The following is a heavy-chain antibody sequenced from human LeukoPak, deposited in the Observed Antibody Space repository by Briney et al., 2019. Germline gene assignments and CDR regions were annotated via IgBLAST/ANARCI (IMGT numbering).Heavy chain of an antibody. Sequence: SGGSLRLSCAASGFTVSSNYMSWVRQAPGKGLEWVSVIYSGGSTYYADSVKGRFTISRDNSKNTLYLQMNSLRAEDTAVYYCARDLAPQLTNYCYRRDVWGEGTTVTVSS. V-gene: IGHV3-66*01. CDR3: ARDLAPQLTNYCYRRDV. CDR1: GFTVSSNY. J-gene: IGHJ6*04. CDR2: IYSGGST. D-gene: IGHD6-6*01.